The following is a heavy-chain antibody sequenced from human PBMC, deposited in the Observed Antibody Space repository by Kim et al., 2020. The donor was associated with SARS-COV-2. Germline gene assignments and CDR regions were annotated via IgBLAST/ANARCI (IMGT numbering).Heavy chain of an antibody. CDR3: TRGRGGNYGWFDS. J-gene: IGHJ5*01. CDR1: GFTLSSYW. D-gene: IGHD3-10*01. V-gene: IGHV3-74*01. CDR2: ISPDGSDT. Sequence: GGSLRLSCVASGFTLSSYWMHWVRQVPGKGLVWVSRISPDGSDTSCADPAKGRFAISRDNAKNTLYLEMNSLRVEDTALYYCTRGRGGNYGWFDSWGQGTLVTVSS.